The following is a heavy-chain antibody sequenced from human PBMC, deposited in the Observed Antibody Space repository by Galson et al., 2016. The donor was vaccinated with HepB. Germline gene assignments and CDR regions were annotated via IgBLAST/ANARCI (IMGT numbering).Heavy chain of an antibody. V-gene: IGHV3-7*01. CDR2: IKQDGSEK. CDR1: GFIFSTYW. Sequence: SLRLSCAASGFIFSTYWMSWVRQAPGKGLEWVANIKQDGSEKYYVDSVKGRFTISRDNAKKSLFLQMNSLRAEDTAVYYCARDHLWAFDYWGQGTKVTVSS. D-gene: IGHD3-9*01. CDR3: ARDHLWAFDY. J-gene: IGHJ3*01.